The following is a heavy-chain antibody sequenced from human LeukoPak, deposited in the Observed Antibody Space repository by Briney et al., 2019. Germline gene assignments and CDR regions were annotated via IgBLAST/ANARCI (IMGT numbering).Heavy chain of an antibody. D-gene: IGHD3-16*01. CDR1: GFTFSSYA. J-gene: IGHJ3*02. CDR2: ISTNGGRT. V-gene: IGHV3-64*01. CDR3: ARERRGDDAFDI. Sequence: PGGSLRLSCAASGFTFSSYAMHWVRQAPGKGLEYVSTISTNGGRTYYANSVKGRFTTSRDNSKNTVYLQMGSLRAEDMAVYYCARERRGDDAFDIWGQGTMVTVSS.